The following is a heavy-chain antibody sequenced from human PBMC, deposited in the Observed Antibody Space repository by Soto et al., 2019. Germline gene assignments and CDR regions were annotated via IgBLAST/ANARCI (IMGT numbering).Heavy chain of an antibody. Sequence: QVQLQQWGAGLLKPSETLSLTCAVYGGSFSGYYWSWIRQPPGKGLEWIGEINHSGSTNYNPSLKSRVTISVDTSKNQFSLKLSSVTAADTAVYYCASLTLDIVVVPAARIIDYYYYYYMDVWGKGTTVTVSS. D-gene: IGHD2-2*03. CDR1: GGSFSGYY. V-gene: IGHV4-34*01. J-gene: IGHJ6*03. CDR2: INHSGST. CDR3: ASLTLDIVVVPAARIIDYYYYYYMDV.